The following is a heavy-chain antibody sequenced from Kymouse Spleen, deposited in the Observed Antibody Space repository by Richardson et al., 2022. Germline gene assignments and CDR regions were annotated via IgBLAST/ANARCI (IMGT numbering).Heavy chain of an antibody. CDR1: GFTFSNAW. D-gene: IGHD3-10*01. Sequence: EVQLVESGGGLVKPGGSLRLSCAASGFTFSNAWMSWVRQAPGKGLEWVGRIKSKTDGGTTDYAAPVKGRFTISRDDSKNTLYLQMNSLKTEDTAVYYCARKLWFGEFLSYYGMDVWGQGTTVTVSS. V-gene: IGHV3-15*01. CDR2: IKSKTDGGTT. J-gene: IGHJ6*02. CDR3: ARKLWFGEFLSYYGMDV.